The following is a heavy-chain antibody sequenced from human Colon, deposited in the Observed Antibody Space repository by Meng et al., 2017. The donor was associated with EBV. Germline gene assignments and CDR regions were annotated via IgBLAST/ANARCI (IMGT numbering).Heavy chain of an antibody. CDR3: SRGVDSYKLGDL. CDR1: GGSLSDYY. D-gene: IGHD7-27*01. V-gene: IGHV4-34*02. Sequence: QGQIQQWGAGLLKPSETLSLTCVVYGGSLSDYYCSWIRQSPGRGLEWIGEIHPSGSIFYNPSLQSRVTISVDTSKNQFSLNLNSVTAADMAVYFCSRGVDSYKLGDLWGRGTLVTVSS. J-gene: IGHJ2*01. CDR2: IHPSGSI.